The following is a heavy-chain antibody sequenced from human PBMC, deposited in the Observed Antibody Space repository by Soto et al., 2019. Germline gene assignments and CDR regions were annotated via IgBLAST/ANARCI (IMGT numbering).Heavy chain of an antibody. J-gene: IGHJ4*02. CDR1: GFTFSNYG. CDR2: ILFDGSNK. Sequence: QPGGSLRLSCAASGFTFSNYGMHWVRQAPGKGLEWVAVILFDGSNKYYADSVKGRFTISRDNSKKTLYLQMDSLRAEDTAVYYCARAMKWYGSGSYYRSWSLRNLYAIDYWGQGTLVTVSS. V-gene: IGHV3-30*03. CDR3: ARAMKWYGSGSYYRSWSLRNLYAIDY. D-gene: IGHD3-10*01.